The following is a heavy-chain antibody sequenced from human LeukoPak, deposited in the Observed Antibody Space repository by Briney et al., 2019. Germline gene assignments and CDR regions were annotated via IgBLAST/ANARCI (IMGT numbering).Heavy chain of an antibody. CDR3: ARESTYYYDNSGFDSAAFDI. CDR2: IYHSGTA. V-gene: IGHV4-31*03. D-gene: IGHD3-22*01. CDR1: GGSISTGGYY. J-gene: IGHJ3*02. Sequence: SETLSLNCTVSGGSISTGGYYWRWIRLHPGKGLEWIAYIYHSGTAYYNPSLRSRITISLDTSKNLFSLKLTSVTAADTAVYYCARESTYYYDNSGFDSAAFDIWGQGTMVTVSS.